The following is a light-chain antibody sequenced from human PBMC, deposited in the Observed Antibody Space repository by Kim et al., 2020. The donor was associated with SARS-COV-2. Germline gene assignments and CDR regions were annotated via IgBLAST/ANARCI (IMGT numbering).Light chain of an antibody. CDR3: QSYDSSLIGSV. J-gene: IGLJ2*01. CDR1: SSNNGAGYD. CDR2: GNS. V-gene: IGLV1-40*01. Sequence: RVTISGSGSSSNNGAGYDVHWYQQLPGTAPKLLIYGNSNRPSGVPDRFSGSKSGTSASLAITGLQAEDEADYYCQSYDSSLIGSVFGGGTKLTVL.